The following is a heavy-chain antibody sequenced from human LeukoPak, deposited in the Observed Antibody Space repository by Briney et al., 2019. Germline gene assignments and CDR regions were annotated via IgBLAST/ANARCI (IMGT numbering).Heavy chain of an antibody. CDR3: ARQPGIVAAAEVPYHGMDV. D-gene: IGHD6-13*01. CDR1: GFTFSSYS. CDR2: ISSSSSYI. J-gene: IGHJ6*02. V-gene: IGHV3-21*01. Sequence: PGGSLRLSCAASGFTFSSYSMNWVRQAPGKGPEWVSSISSSSSYIYYADSVKGRFTISRDNAKNSLYLQMNSLRAEDTAVYYCARQPGIVAAAEVPYHGMDVWGQGTTVTVSS.